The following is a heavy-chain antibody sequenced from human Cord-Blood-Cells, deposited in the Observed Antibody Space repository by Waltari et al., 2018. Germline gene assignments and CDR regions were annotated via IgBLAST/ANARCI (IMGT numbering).Heavy chain of an antibody. CDR1: GFTFDDYA. Sequence: EVQLVESGGGLVQPGRSLRRSCSASGFTFDDYALHWFGQAPGKGLEGVSGISWNSGSIGYADSVKGRFTISRDNAKNSLYLQMNSLRAEDTALYYCAKAVYSSSYFDYWGQGTLVTVSS. V-gene: IGHV3-9*01. D-gene: IGHD6-6*01. CDR3: AKAVYSSSYFDY. CDR2: ISWNSGSI. J-gene: IGHJ4*02.